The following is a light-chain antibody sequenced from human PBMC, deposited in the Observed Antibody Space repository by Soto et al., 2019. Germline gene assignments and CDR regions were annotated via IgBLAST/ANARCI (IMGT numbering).Light chain of an antibody. J-gene: IGLJ3*02. CDR2: EVT. CDR3: SSSAGSNNVL. CDR1: SSDVGGYNS. Sequence: QSALTQPPSASGSPGQSVIISCTGTSSDVGGYNSVSWYQQHPGKAPKVIIYEVTKRPSGVPDRFSGSKSGNTASLTVSGLQAEDDDGYYCSSSAGSNNVLFGGGTQLTVL. V-gene: IGLV2-8*01.